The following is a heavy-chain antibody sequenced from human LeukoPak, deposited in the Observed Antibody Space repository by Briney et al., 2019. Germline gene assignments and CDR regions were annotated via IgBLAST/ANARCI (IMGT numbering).Heavy chain of an antibody. CDR3: ARGWGGYSYGGWFDP. Sequence: PGRSLRLSCAASGFTFSSYAMHWVRQAPGKGLEWVAVISYDGSNKYYADSVKGRFTISRDNSKNTLYLQMNSLRPEDTAVYYCARGWGGYSYGGWFDPWGQGTLVTVSS. D-gene: IGHD5-18*01. J-gene: IGHJ5*02. CDR1: GFTFSSYA. CDR2: ISYDGSNK. V-gene: IGHV3-30*04.